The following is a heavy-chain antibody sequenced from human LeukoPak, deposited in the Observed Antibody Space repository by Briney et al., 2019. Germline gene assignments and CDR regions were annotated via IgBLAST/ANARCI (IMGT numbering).Heavy chain of an antibody. CDR1: GGSISRSSYY. Sequence: SETLSLTCTVSGGSISRSSYYWGWIRQPPGKGLEWIGSIYYSGLTYDNPSLKNRVTISVDTSKNQFSLKLSSVTAADTAVYYCARANRKNYYGSGSYSALYGMDVWGQGTTVTVSS. CDR3: ARANRKNYYGSGSYSALYGMDV. V-gene: IGHV4-39*01. D-gene: IGHD3-10*01. J-gene: IGHJ6*02. CDR2: IYYSGLT.